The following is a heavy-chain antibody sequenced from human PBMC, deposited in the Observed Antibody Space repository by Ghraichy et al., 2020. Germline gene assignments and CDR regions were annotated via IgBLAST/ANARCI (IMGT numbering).Heavy chain of an antibody. J-gene: IGHJ4*02. CDR1: GYSICSGYF. D-gene: IGHD4-17*01. CDR2: ISHSGKT. Sequence: SETLSLTCSVSGYSICSGYFWGWIRQPPGKRLGWMVTISHSGKTFYSPSLKSRVTISADTSKNHFSLELSSVTAADTAVYYCVRDIGGVTTDFWVQGTLVTGSS. V-gene: IGHV4-38-2*02. CDR3: VRDIGGVTTDF.